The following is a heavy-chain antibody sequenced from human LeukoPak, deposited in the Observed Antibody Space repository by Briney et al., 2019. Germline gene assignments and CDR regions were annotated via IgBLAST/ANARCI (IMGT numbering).Heavy chain of an antibody. D-gene: IGHD3-10*01. V-gene: IGHV4-59*08. CDR2: IYYSGST. Sequence: SETLSLTCTVSGGSISSYYWTWIRQTPGKGLEWIGYIYYSGSTSYNPSLKSRLTISVDRSKNQFSLKLSSVTAADTAVYYCARRSFGSASPLRMDVWGQGTTVNVSS. CDR3: ARRSFGSASPLRMDV. CDR1: GGSISSYY. J-gene: IGHJ6*02.